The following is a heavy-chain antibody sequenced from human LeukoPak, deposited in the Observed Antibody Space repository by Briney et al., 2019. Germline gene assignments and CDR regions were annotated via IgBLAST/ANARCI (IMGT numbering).Heavy chain of an antibody. D-gene: IGHD3-22*01. J-gene: IGHJ4*02. CDR3: ARGSRIYTYYYDSSGYKRLHYFDY. V-gene: IGHV4-34*01. CDR1: GGSFSGYY. Sequence: SETLSLTCAVYGGSFSGYYWSWIRQPPGKGLEWIGEINHSGSTNYNPSLKSRVTISVDTYKNQFSLKLSSVTAADTAVYYCARGSRIYTYYYDSSGYKRLHYFDYWGQGTLVTVSS. CDR2: INHSGST.